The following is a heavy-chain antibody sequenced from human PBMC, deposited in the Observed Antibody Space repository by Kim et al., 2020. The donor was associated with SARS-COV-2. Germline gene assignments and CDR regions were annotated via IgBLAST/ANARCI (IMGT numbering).Heavy chain of an antibody. D-gene: IGHD3-9*01. CDR1: GDPVNGYY. J-gene: IGHJ4*01. V-gene: IGHV4-34*01. CDR3: ARGRYFDWLFHQSPHYFD. Sequence: SETLSLTCAVYGDPVNGYYWGWIRQPPGKGLEWIGEINYDRSTNYKPSLKSRVTMSLDSSKSQFSLRLTSLTAADTAVYYCARGRYFDWLFHQSPHYFD. CDR2: INYDRST.